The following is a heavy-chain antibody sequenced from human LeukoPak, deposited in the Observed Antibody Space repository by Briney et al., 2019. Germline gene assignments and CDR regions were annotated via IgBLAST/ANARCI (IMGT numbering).Heavy chain of an antibody. D-gene: IGHD4-17*01. J-gene: IGHJ6*03. V-gene: IGHV3-73*01. CDR2: IRSKANSYAT. CDR1: GFTFSGSA. Sequence: GGSLRLSSAASGFTFSGSAMHWVRQASGKGLEWVGRIRSKANSYATAYAASVKGRFTISRDDSKNTAYLQMNSLKTEDTAVYYCTRHLPPYGDPRYYYYYYMDVWGKGTTVTVSS. CDR3: TRHLPPYGDPRYYYYYYMDV.